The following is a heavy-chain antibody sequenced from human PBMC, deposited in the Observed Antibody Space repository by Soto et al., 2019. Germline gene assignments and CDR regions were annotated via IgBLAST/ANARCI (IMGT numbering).Heavy chain of an antibody. CDR3: ARLTMVRGGQVFDY. CDR1: GGSISSYY. D-gene: IGHD3-10*01. Sequence: QVQLQESGPGLVKPSETLSLTCTVPGGSISSYYWGWFRQPPGKGLEWIGYIYYSGSTNYNPSLKSRVTISVDTSKNQFSLKLSSVTAADTAVYYCARLTMVRGGQVFDYWGQGTLVTVSS. V-gene: IGHV4-59*08. J-gene: IGHJ4*02. CDR2: IYYSGST.